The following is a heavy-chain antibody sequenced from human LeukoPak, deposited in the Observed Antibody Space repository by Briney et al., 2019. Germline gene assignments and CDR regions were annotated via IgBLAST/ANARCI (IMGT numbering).Heavy chain of an antibody. J-gene: IGHJ3*02. CDR1: GGSFSGYY. V-gene: IGHV4-34*01. D-gene: IGHD4-17*01. CDR2: INHSGST. Sequence: KPSETLSLTCAVYGGSFSGYYWSWIRQPPGKGLEWIGEINHSGSTNYNPSLKSRVTISVDTSKNQFSLKLSSVTAADTAVYYCARGMGNYGDYVGAFDIWGQGTMVTVSS. CDR3: ARGMGNYGDYVGAFDI.